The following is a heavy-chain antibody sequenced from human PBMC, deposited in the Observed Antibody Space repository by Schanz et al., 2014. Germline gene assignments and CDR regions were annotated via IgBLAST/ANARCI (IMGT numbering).Heavy chain of an antibody. CDR2: INPDSGDT. CDR3: ARVYRWQHILGHFDS. D-gene: IGHD6-13*01. Sequence: QVQVIQSGPEVKKPGASVKVSCKASGYTFVGYYIHWLRQAPGQGLEWMGWINPDSGDTNYVQNFQGRVTMTRDTSITTAYMDLSRLTSDDTAVYYCARVYRWQHILGHFDSWGQGSLVTVSS. CDR1: GYTFVGYY. J-gene: IGHJ4*02. V-gene: IGHV1-2*02.